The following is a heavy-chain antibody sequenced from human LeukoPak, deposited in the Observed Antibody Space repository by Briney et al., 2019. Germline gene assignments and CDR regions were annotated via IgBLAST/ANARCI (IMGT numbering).Heavy chain of an antibody. Sequence: PSETLSLTCTVSGVSISSSYWSWIRQPPGKRLEWIGYIYYNGNTNSNPSLKSQVTISADTSKNQFSLKLSSVTAADTAVYYCVRGNYDNRGYSNAFDIWGQGAMVTVSS. V-gene: IGHV4-59*01. CDR1: GVSISSSY. J-gene: IGHJ3*02. CDR2: IYYNGNT. CDR3: VRGNYDNRGYSNAFDI. D-gene: IGHD3-22*01.